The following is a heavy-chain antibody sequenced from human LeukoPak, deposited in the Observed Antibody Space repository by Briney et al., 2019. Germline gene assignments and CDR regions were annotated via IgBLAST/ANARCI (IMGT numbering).Heavy chain of an antibody. Sequence: GGSLRLSWAASGFTFRSYSTNWVRQAPGKGLEWVSSISSSSSYIYYADSVEGRFTISSDSAKNSLYLKMRSLRAEDTAVYYCARAPGQQLRGYYFDYWGQGTLVIVSS. CDR3: ARAPGQQLRGYYFDY. CDR1: GFTFRSYS. J-gene: IGHJ4*02. V-gene: IGHV3-21*01. CDR2: ISSSSSYI. D-gene: IGHD6-13*01.